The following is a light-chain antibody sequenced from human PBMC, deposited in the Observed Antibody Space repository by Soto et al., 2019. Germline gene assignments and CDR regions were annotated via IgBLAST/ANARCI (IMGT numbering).Light chain of an antibody. CDR3: QQLNSYPRVT. CDR2: AAS. Sequence: DIQLTQSPSFLSASVGDRVTITCRASQGISSYLAWYQQKPGKAPKLLIYAASTLQSGVPSRFSGSGSGTEFPLTISSLQPEDFATYSCQQLNSYPRVTFGGGTKVEIK. J-gene: IGKJ4*01. CDR1: QGISSY. V-gene: IGKV1-9*01.